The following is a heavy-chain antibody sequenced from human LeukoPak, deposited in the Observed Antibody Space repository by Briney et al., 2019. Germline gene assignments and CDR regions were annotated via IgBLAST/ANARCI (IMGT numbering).Heavy chain of an antibody. CDR1: GGSFSGYY. D-gene: IGHD3-22*01. J-gene: IGHJ4*02. CDR2: INHSGST. CDR3: ARVGYYDSSGYYWD. V-gene: IGHV4-34*01. Sequence: SETLSLTCAVYGGSFSGYYWSWIRQPPGKGLEWIGEINHSGSTNYNPSLKSRVTISVDTSKNQFSLKLSSVTAADTAVYYCARVGYYDSSGYYWDWGQGTLVTVSS.